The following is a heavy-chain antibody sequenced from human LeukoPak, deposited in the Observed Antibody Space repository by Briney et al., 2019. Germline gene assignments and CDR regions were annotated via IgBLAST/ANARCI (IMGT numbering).Heavy chain of an antibody. Sequence: GGSLRLSCAASGFTFSSYAMHWVRQAPGKGLEWVAVISYDGSNKYYADSVKGRFTISRGNSKNTLYLQMNSLRAEDTAVYYCASFSPPGEYSSSWYVGQGFDYWGQGTLVTVSS. CDR2: ISYDGSNK. D-gene: IGHD6-13*01. CDR1: GFTFSSYA. CDR3: ASFSPPGEYSSSWYVGQGFDY. J-gene: IGHJ4*02. V-gene: IGHV3-30*04.